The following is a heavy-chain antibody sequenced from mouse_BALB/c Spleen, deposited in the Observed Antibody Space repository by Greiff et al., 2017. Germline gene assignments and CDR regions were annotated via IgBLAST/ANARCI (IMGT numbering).Heavy chain of an antibody. CDR1: GYTFTSYW. Sequence: QVQLQQSGAELAKPGASVKMSCKASGYTFTSYWMHWVKQRPGQGLEWIGEINPSNGRTNYNEKFKSKATLTVDKSSSTAYMQLSSLTSEDSAVYYCARTDPAWFAYWGQGTLVTVSA. V-gene: IGHV1S81*02. CDR2: INPSNGRT. J-gene: IGHJ3*01. CDR3: ARTDPAWFAY.